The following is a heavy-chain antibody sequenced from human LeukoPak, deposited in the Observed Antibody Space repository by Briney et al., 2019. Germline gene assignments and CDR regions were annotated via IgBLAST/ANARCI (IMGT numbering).Heavy chain of an antibody. J-gene: IGHJ5*01. Sequence: GGSLRLSCAASGFTFGEHPMSWVRQAPGKGLEWVGFIRIKPYGGTTEYAASVKGRFTISRDDSKSLAYLQMNSLTTEDTAVYYCTRESRGATDSWGQGTLVTVSS. CDR3: TRESRGATDS. D-gene: IGHD1-26*01. CDR2: IRIKPYGGTT. CDR1: GFTFGEHP. V-gene: IGHV3-49*04.